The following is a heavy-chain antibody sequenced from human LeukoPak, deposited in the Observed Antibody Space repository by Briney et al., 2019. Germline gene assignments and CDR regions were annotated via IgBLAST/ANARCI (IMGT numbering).Heavy chain of an antibody. Sequence: GGSLRLSCAASGFTFSSYGMHWVRQAPGKGLEWVAFIRYDGSNKYYADSVKGRSTISRDNSKNTLYLQMNSLRAEDTAVYYCAKDRAVAGPQAFDYWGQGTLVTVSS. V-gene: IGHV3-30*02. CDR1: GFTFSSYG. CDR2: IRYDGSNK. D-gene: IGHD6-19*01. CDR3: AKDRAVAGPQAFDY. J-gene: IGHJ4*02.